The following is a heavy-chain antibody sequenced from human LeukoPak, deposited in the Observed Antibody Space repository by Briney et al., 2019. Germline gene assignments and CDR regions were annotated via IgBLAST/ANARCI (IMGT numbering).Heavy chain of an antibody. J-gene: IGHJ4*02. V-gene: IGHV1-2*02. CDR2: IYPNNGGT. CDR3: VSVTYAAYDLHDS. CDR1: GYTFTGYH. D-gene: IGHD2-8*01. Sequence: ASMKVSCKASGYTFTGYHIHWVRQAPGQGLEWVGWIYPNNGGTNYARTFQGRVTMTRDTSISTAYMELSSLSSDDTAVYYCVSVTYAAYDLHDSWGQGTLVTVSS.